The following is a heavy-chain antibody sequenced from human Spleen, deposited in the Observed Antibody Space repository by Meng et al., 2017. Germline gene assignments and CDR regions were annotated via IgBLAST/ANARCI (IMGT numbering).Heavy chain of an antibody. CDR2: ISSSSYI. CDR3: AKDMGGYSSIRNPIYDY. Sequence: GESLKISCAASGFTFSSYSMNWVRQAPGKGLEWVSSISSSSYIYYADSVKGRFTISRDNSKNTLYLQMNSLRDEDTAVYYCAKDMGGYSSIRNPIYDYWGQGTLVTVSS. V-gene: IGHV3-21*04. J-gene: IGHJ4*02. D-gene: IGHD6-13*01. CDR1: GFTFSSYS.